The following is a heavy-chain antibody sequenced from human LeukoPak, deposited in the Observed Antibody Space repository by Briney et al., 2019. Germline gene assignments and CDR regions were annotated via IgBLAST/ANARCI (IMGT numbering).Heavy chain of an antibody. CDR3: AKEGYYGSGSYYIELDY. Sequence: TGGSLRLSCAASGFTFSTYAMSWVRQAPGKGLEWVSAVSSSGRSTYYADSVKGRFTISRDNSKDTLYLQMNSLGAEDTAVYYCAKEGYYGSGSYYIELDYWGQGTLVTVSS. J-gene: IGHJ4*02. D-gene: IGHD3-10*01. CDR2: VSSSGRST. V-gene: IGHV3-23*01. CDR1: GFTFSTYA.